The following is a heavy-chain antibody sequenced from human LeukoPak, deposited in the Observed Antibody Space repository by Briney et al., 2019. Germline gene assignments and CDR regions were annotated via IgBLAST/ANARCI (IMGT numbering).Heavy chain of an antibody. Sequence: ASVKVSCKASGYTFTGYYMHWVRQAPGQGLEWMGWINPNSGGTNYAQKFQGRVTMTRDTSISTAYMELSRLRSDDTAVYYCARDNREVRGGDCFDVWGKGTTVTVSS. V-gene: IGHV1-2*02. CDR2: INPNSGGT. D-gene: IGHD2-21*02. CDR1: GYTFTGYY. J-gene: IGHJ6*04. CDR3: ARDNREVRGGDCFDV.